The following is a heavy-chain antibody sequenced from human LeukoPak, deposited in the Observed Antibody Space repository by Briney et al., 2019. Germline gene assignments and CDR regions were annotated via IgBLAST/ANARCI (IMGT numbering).Heavy chain of an antibody. CDR1: GFSFGSHW. J-gene: IGHJ4*02. V-gene: IGHV3-7*01. D-gene: IGHD5-12*01. Sequence: GDSLRLSCAASGFSFGSHWMTWVRQAPGKGLKWLANIRQDEGEKYYVDSVKGRFTISRDNAKSSLYLQMNSLRAEDTAVYYCARDYGHSGYDYLPYYWGQGTLVSVSS. CDR2: IRQDEGEK. CDR3: ARDYGHSGYDYLPYY.